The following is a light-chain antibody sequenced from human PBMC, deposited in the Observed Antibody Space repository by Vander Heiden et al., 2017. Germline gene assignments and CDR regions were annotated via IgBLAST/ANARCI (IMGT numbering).Light chain of an antibody. Sequence: DIQMTQSPSTLSASVGDRVTITCRASHSVSVWLAWYQQKPGKAPKLLIYDASSLESGVPSRFSGSGSGTEFTLTISSLQPDDFATYYCQQFDTYPWTFGQGTKVEIK. J-gene: IGKJ1*01. V-gene: IGKV1-5*01. CDR1: HSVSVW. CDR3: QQFDTYPWT. CDR2: DAS.